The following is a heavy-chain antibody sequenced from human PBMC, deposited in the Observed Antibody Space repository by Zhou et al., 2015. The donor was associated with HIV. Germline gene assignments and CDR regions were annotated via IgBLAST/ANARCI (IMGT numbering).Heavy chain of an antibody. J-gene: IGHJ4*02. CDR3: ARVPSFGVVTQYYFDY. D-gene: IGHD3-3*01. Sequence: QVQLVQSGAEVKKPGSSVKVSCKASGGTFSSYAIRLGADQAPGQGLEWMGGIIPIFGTANYAQKFQGRVTITADKSTSTAYMELSSLRSEDTAVYYCARVPSFGVVTQYYFDYWAREPWSPSPQ. V-gene: IGHV1-69*06. CDR1: GGTFSSYA. CDR2: IIPIFGTA.